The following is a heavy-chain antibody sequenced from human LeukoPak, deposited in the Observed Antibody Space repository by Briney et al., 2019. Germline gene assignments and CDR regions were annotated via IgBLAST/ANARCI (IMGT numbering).Heavy chain of an antibody. CDR1: GFTFSSYW. D-gene: IGHD3-10*01. CDR2: IKQDGSVK. V-gene: IGHV3-7*01. Sequence: GGSLRLSCAASGFTFSSYWMNWVRQAPGKGLAWVANIKQDGSVKIYVDSVKGRFTISRDNAKNSLFLQMNSLRAEDTAVYYCARDPSGSPVFDPWGQGTLVTVSS. J-gene: IGHJ5*02. CDR3: ARDPSGSPVFDP.